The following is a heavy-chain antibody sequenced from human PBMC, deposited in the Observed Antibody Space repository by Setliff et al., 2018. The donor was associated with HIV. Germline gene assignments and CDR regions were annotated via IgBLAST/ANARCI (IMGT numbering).Heavy chain of an antibody. CDR2: INPISGNT. D-gene: IGHD3-22*01. J-gene: IGHJ4*02. V-gene: IGHV1-46*03. CDR1: GYTFTSYY. CDR3: ARGPTRSGAVYDSDGYYLRFFDY. Sequence: ASVKVSCKASGYTFTSYYVHWVRQAPGQGLEWMGIINPISGNTNYAQNFQGRVTMTRDTSTSIVYMELSSLRSEDTAVCYCARGPTRSGAVYDSDGYYLRFFDYWGQGALVTVSS.